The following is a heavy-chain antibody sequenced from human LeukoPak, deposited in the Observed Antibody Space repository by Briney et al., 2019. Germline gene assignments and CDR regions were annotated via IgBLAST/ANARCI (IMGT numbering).Heavy chain of an antibody. J-gene: IGHJ6*02. Sequence: GASVKVSCKASGYTFTSYYIHWVRHAPGQGLEWMGWISAYNGNTNYAQTLQGRVPMTTDTSTSTAYMELRSLRSDDTAVYYCARDLPAGTYYYCGMDVWGQGTTVTVSS. CDR1: GYTFTSYY. D-gene: IGHD6-19*01. CDR2: ISAYNGNT. V-gene: IGHV1-18*04. CDR3: ARDLPAGTYYYCGMDV.